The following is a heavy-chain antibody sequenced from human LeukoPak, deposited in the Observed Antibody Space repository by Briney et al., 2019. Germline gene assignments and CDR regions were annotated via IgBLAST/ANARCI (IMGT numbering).Heavy chain of an antibody. Sequence: KPSETLSLTCSVSGGSISPYYWSWIRQPPGKGLEWIAYIYYSGNTNHNPSLKSRVTISVDTSKNQFSLKLSSVTAADTAVYYCARSSSILTIPTFDYWGRGTLVTVSS. CDR1: GGSISPYY. CDR2: IYYSGNT. J-gene: IGHJ4*02. D-gene: IGHD5-24*01. CDR3: ARSSSILTIPTFDY. V-gene: IGHV4-59*01.